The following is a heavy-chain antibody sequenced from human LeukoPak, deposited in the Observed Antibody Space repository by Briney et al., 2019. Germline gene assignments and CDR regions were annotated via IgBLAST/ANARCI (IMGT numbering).Heavy chain of an antibody. CDR2: ISHDGSNE. D-gene: IGHD6-25*01. J-gene: IGHJ4*02. Sequence: GRSLRLSCAASRFTFSSNGMHWVRQAPGKGLEWVAVISHDGSNEVYSDSVKGRFTVSRDNSQNTLYLQMNSLRAEDTAVYYCARDRSGTWAFDYWGQGTLVTVSS. CDR3: ARDRSGTWAFDY. CDR1: RFTFSSNG. V-gene: IGHV3-33*05.